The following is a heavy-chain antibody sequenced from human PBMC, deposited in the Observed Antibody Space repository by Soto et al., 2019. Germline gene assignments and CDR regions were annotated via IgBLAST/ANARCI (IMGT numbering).Heavy chain of an antibody. J-gene: IGHJ6*02. Sequence: LRLSCAASGFTFGDYGMHWVRQVPGKGLEWVSSISWNSAAIGYADSVKGRFTISRDNAKNSLYLEMNSLRADDTAFYYCAKDIRKAVPGTGMDVWGQGTTVTVSS. CDR3: AKDIRKAVPGTGMDV. CDR2: ISWNSAAI. D-gene: IGHD6-19*01. CDR1: GFTFGDYG. V-gene: IGHV3-9*01.